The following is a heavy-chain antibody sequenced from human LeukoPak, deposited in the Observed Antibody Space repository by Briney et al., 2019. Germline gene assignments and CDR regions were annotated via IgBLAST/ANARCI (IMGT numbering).Heavy chain of an antibody. J-gene: IGHJ4*02. CDR1: GGSISSGDYF. CDR3: ARVYYYDSSGFYFAY. CDR2: IYYTGST. Sequence: SETLSLTCTVSGGSISSGDYFWTWIRQPPGQGLEWIGYIYYTGSTYYNPSLKSRVSMSLDTSENQFSLRLNSVTAADTAVYYCARVYYYDSSGFYFAYWGQGTLVTVSS. D-gene: IGHD3-22*01. V-gene: IGHV4-30-4*01.